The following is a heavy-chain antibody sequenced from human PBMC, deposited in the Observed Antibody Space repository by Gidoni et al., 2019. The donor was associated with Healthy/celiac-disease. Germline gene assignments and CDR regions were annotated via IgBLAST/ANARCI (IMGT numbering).Heavy chain of an antibody. CDR3: ARDLRPYYYGSGSYFGY. V-gene: IGHV3-53*01. J-gene: IGHJ4*02. CDR2: IYSGGST. Sequence: EVQLVEYGGGWIQPGGSLRVSCAATGCTGGSNYMSWVRQAPGQGLEWFSVIYSGGSTYYADSVKGRFTISRYNSKNTLYLQMNSLRAEDTAVYYCARDLRPYYYGSGSYFGYWGQGTLVTVSS. D-gene: IGHD3-10*01. CDR1: GCTGGSNY.